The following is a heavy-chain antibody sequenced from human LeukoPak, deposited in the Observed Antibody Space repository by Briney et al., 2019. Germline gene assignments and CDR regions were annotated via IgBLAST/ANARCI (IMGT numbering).Heavy chain of an antibody. CDR2: IDPSAGST. Sequence: ASVKVSCKASGYTFTNYYMHWVRQAPGQGLEWMGVIDPSAGSTTYAQKFQGRVTMTRDTATSTVYMELSSLRSEDTAVYYCARAHYASSNIKVPFDVWGKGTTVTVSS. V-gene: IGHV1-46*01. CDR1: GYTFTNYY. CDR3: ARAHYASSNIKVPFDV. D-gene: IGHD3-22*01. J-gene: IGHJ6*04.